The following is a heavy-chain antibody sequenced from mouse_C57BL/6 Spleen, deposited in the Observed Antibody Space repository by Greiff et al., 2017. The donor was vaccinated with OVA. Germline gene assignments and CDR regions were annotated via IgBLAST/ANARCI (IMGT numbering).Heavy chain of an antibody. CDR2: ISDGGSYT. Sequence: EVKLQESGGGLVKPGGSLKLSCAASGFTFSSYAMSWVRQTPEKRLEWVATISDGGSYTYYPDNVKGRFTISRDNAKNNLYLQMSHLKSEDTAMYYWARDRAGFDYWGQGTTLTVSS. CDR1: GFTFSSYA. J-gene: IGHJ2*01. V-gene: IGHV5-4*01. CDR3: ARDRAGFDY.